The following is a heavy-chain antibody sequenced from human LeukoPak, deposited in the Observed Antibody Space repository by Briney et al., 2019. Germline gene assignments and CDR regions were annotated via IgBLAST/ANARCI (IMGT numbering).Heavy chain of an antibody. V-gene: IGHV4-31*03. CDR3: ARAPALLYGDYEELFYFDY. D-gene: IGHD4-17*01. CDR2: IYYSGST. CDR1: GGSISSGSYY. J-gene: IGHJ4*02. Sequence: SETLSLTCTVSGGSISSGSYYWSWIRQHPGKGLEWIGYIYYSGSTYYNPSLKSRVTISVDTSKNQFSLKLSSVTAADTAVYYCARAPALLYGDYEELFYFDYWGQGTLVTVSS.